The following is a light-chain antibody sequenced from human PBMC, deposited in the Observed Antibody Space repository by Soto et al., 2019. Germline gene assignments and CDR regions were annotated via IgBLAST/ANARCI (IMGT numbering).Light chain of an antibody. CDR2: KAS. Sequence: DIQMTQSPSTLSASVGDRVTITCRASQNISSWLTWYQQKAGQAPKLLIYKASIVERGVPSRFSGSGSRTEFTLNISSLQPDDSATYYCQQYYYFATFGQETRVEVK. J-gene: IGKJ1*01. CDR1: QNISSW. V-gene: IGKV1-5*03. CDR3: QQYYYFAT.